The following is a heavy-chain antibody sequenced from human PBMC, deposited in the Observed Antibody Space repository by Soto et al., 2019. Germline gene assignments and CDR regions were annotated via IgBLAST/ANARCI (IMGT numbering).Heavy chain of an antibody. CDR1: GFTFSSYS. J-gene: IGHJ3*02. CDR3: ARDDNGFDI. V-gene: IGHV3-21*01. Sequence: EVQLVESGGGLVKPGGSLRLSCADSGFTFSSYSMNWVRQAPGKGLEWVSSISSRSSYIYYADSVKGRFTISRDNAKNSLYLQTNSLRAEDTAVYYCARDDNGFDIWGQGTMVTVSS. CDR2: ISSRSSYI.